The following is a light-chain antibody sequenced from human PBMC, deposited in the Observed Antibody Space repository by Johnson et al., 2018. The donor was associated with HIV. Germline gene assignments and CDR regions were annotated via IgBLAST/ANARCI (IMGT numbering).Light chain of an antibody. Sequence: QSVLTQPPSVSAAPGQNVTISCSGSSSNIGNNYVSWYQQLPGTAPKLLIYDNNKRPSGIPDRFSGSKSGTSATLGISGLQTGDEADYYCGTWDTSLSAGGVFGTGTKVTVL. J-gene: IGLJ1*01. V-gene: IGLV1-51*01. CDR1: SSNIGNNY. CDR2: DNN. CDR3: GTWDTSLSAGGV.